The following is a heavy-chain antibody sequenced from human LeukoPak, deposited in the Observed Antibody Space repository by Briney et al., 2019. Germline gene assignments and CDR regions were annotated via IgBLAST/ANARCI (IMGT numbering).Heavy chain of an antibody. CDR3: ARHNTRFLEKLPALGS. CDR2: IRHDGSKE. J-gene: IGHJ5*02. Sequence: GGSLRLSCVASGFTFNSYAMHWVRRAPGRGLEWVAFIRHDGSKEYYAESVKGRFIISRDRTANTVSLQMKHLRPEDTAVYYCARHNTRFLEKLPALGSWGQGTLVTVSS. V-gene: IGHV3-30*02. D-gene: IGHD3-3*01. CDR1: GFTFNSYA.